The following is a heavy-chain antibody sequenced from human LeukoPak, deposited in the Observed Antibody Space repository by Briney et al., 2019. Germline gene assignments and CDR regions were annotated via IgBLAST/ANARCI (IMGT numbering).Heavy chain of an antibody. CDR2: ITSGGGST. V-gene: IGHV3-23*01. D-gene: IGHD6-19*01. J-gene: IGHJ4*02. CDR3: AKVGSGWFPDY. Sequence: DPGGSLGLSCAASGFTFSSYGMNWVRQAPGKGLEWVATITSGGGSTYYADSVKGRFTISRDNSKNTLYLHMNSLRAEDTALYYCAKVGSGWFPDYWGQGTLVTVSS. CDR1: GFTFSSYG.